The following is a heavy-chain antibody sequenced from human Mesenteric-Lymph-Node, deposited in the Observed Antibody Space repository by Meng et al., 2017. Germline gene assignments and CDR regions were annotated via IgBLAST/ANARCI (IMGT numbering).Heavy chain of an antibody. CDR2: SSSRVNNK. CDR3: AKYRGVGFTDFDY. CDR1: GCTIRVQP. V-gene: IGHV3-30*15. D-gene: IGHD1-26*01. J-gene: IGHJ4*02. Sequence: VVGLGSALLLSCASHGCTIRVQPMHLVRQAPGKGVELVAVSSSRVNNKYYADAVKGQFAISRDNSKNTLYLVMSSLSAEDTSLYNYAKYRGVGFTDFDYWGQGTLVTVSS.